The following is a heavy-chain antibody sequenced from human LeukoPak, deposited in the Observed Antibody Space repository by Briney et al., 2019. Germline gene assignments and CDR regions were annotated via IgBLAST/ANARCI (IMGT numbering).Heavy chain of an antibody. CDR1: GFTFSSYG. Sequence: PGRSLRLCCAASGFTFSSYGMHWGRQAPGKGLEWVAVISYDGSNKYYADSVKGRFTISRDNSKNTLYLQMNSLRAEDTAVYYCVKDDYDGYYWGQGTLVTVSS. CDR3: VKDDYDGYY. V-gene: IGHV3-30*18. D-gene: IGHD4-17*01. CDR2: ISYDGSNK. J-gene: IGHJ4*02.